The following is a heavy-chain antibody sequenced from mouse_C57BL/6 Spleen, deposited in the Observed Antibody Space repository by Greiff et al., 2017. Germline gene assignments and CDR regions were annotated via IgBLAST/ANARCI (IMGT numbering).Heavy chain of an antibody. CDR2: ISSGSSTI. V-gene: IGHV5-17*01. J-gene: IGHJ3*01. Sequence: EVKVVESGGGLVKPGGSLKLSCAASGFTFSDYGMHWVRQAPEKGLEWVAYISSGSSTIYYADTVKGRFTISRDNAKNTLFLQMTRLRSEDTAMYYCAKDYGNPGFAYWGQGTLVTVSA. CDR1: GFTFSDYG. D-gene: IGHD2-1*01. CDR3: AKDYGNPGFAY.